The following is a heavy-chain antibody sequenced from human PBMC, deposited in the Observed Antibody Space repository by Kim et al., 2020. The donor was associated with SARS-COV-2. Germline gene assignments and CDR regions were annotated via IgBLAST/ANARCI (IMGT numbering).Heavy chain of an antibody. J-gene: IGHJ6*02. V-gene: IGHV4-4*02. Sequence: SETLSLTCAVSGGSISSSNWWSWVRQPPGKGLEWIGEIYHSGSTNYNPSLKSRVTISVDKSKNQFSLKLSSVTAADTAVYYCARRGAAVYYYYYGMDVWGQGTTVTVSS. D-gene: IGHD6-13*01. CDR3: ARRGAAVYYYYYGMDV. CDR1: GGSISSSNW. CDR2: IYHSGST.